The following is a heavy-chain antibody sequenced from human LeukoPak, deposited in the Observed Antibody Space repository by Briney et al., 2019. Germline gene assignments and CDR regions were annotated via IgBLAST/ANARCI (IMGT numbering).Heavy chain of an antibody. J-gene: IGHJ4*02. CDR1: GYTFSSYG. CDR2: ITPFNGNT. D-gene: IGHD3-22*01. V-gene: IGHV1-18*01. Sequence: ASVKLTCTVSGYTFSSYGSNWVRQAPGQGLEWMGWITPFNGNTDYAQKFQGRVTMTTDTSTNTAYMELRSLRSDDTAVYYCARDSYDSSGSYFFLKLLDYWGQGTLVAVSS. CDR3: ARDSYDSSGSYFFLKLLDY.